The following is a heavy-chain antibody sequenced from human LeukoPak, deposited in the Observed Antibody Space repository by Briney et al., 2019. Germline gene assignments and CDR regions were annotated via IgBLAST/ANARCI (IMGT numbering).Heavy chain of an antibody. D-gene: IGHD2-8*02. CDR1: GFSLSMYW. J-gene: IGHJ6*04. Sequence: GGSLSLSCAASGFSLSMYWMRWVRQAPGKGREWLADIKQEGSKIYYMDSVKGRFTISRDNGKNSLSLQMNSMRVEDTAVYYCARDAHELGYCSGSSCSAASAWGKGTTATVSS. CDR3: ARDAHELGYCSGSSCSAASA. V-gene: IGHV3-7*01. CDR2: IKQEGSKI.